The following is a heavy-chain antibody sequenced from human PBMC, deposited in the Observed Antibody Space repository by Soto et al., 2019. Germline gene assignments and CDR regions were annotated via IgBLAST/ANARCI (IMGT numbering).Heavy chain of an antibody. D-gene: IGHD2-15*01. CDR3: ATKPPTGTWYYYCDD. V-gene: IGHV1-24*01. CDR2: FDPEDGET. CDR1: GYTLTALS. J-gene: IGHJ4*02. Sequence: QVQLVQSGAEVTKPGASVKVSCKVSGYTLTALSMHWVRQAPGKGLEWMGGFDPEDGETIYAQKCQGRDTRTEDTSTDTAYMERSSLRSEDTAVYYCATKPPTGTWYYYCDDWGQGTLVTVSS.